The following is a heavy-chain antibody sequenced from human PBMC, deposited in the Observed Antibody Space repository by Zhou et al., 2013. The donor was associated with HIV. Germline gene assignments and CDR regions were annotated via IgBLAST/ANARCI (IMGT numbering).Heavy chain of an antibody. V-gene: IGHV1-18*01. CDR1: GYTFTSYG. CDR3: ARGSVYFEPKDSFDV. CDR2: ISADNGNT. Sequence: QVQLVQSGAEVKKPGASVKVSCKASGYTFTSYGITWVRQAPGQGLEWMGWISADNGNTNYALKLQGRGTMTTDTSTSTAYMALRSLRSDDTAVYYCARGSVYFEPKDSFDVWAKGQWSRLF. J-gene: IGHJ3*01. D-gene: IGHD3-9*01.